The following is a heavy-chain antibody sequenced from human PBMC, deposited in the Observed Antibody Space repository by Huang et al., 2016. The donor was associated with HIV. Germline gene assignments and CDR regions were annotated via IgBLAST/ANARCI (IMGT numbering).Heavy chain of an antibody. J-gene: IGHJ1*01. Sequence: QVRLEQWGAGLLKPSETLSLTCPVYGGSFSGYHWTWIRQAPGKGLEWIGEIKHSVSATYNPCFKNLGTITGDMSKNQVSLKMNSLTVTDTAVYFCARGLRFCRGGDCFPTHFQHWSQG. CDR2: IKHSVSA. D-gene: IGHD2-21*02. V-gene: IGHV4-34*02. CDR1: GGSFSGYH. CDR3: ARGLRFCRGGDCFPTHFQH.